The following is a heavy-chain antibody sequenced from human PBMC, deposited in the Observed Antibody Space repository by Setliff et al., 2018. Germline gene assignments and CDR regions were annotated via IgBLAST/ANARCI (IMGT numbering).Heavy chain of an antibody. D-gene: IGHD1-26*01. CDR2: IHTSGT. CDR3: AAPGGGSYRF. J-gene: IGHJ4*02. CDR1: GGSISSYY. V-gene: IGHV4-4*08. Sequence: SETLSLTCSVSGGSISSYYWSWIRQPPGKGLEWIGNIHTSGTNYNPSLKSRVTISVDTSKNLISLNLRSVTAADTAVYYCAAPGGGSYRFWGQGTLVTVSS.